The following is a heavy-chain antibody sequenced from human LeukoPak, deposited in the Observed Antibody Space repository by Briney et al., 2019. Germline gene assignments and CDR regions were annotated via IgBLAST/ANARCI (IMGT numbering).Heavy chain of an antibody. J-gene: IGHJ4*02. CDR1: GFSFSSYW. D-gene: IGHD3-16*01. CDR3: AKGGTGHSDY. Sequence: GGSLRLSCAASGFSFSSYWMHWVRQAPGKGLVWVSRINSDGSGTSYADSVKGRFTISRDNAKNTLDLHMNNLRAEDPAVYYCAKGGTGHSDYWGQGTLVTVSS. V-gene: IGHV3-74*01. CDR2: INSDGSGT.